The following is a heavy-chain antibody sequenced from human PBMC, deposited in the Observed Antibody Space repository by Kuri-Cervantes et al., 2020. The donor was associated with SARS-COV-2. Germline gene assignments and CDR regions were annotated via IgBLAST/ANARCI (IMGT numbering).Heavy chain of an antibody. J-gene: IGHJ2*01. CDR3: ARHGKGALNTNRYFDL. V-gene: IGHV4-59*08. D-gene: IGHD1-26*01. CDR1: GGSISSYY. Sequence: SETLSLTCTVSGGSISSYYWSWIRQPPGKGLEWIGYIYYTGSTNYNPSLKSRVTMSVDTSKNQFSLKLSSVTAAATAFYYCARHGKGALNTNRYFDLWGRGTLVTVSS. CDR2: IYYTGST.